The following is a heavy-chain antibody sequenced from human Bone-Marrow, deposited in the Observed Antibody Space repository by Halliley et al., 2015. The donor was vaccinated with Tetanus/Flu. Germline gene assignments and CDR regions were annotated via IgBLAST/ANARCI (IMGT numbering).Heavy chain of an antibody. J-gene: IGHJ4*02. Sequence: VANIKEDGCEKGYVDSVKGRFPSSRDNAKNSLFLQMNSLRAEDTAVFFCVRVPLSRDGFHSLDHWGQGTLVTVSS. CDR3: VRVPLSRDGFHSLDH. V-gene: IGHV3-7*04. CDR2: IKEDGCEK. D-gene: IGHD2-2*01.